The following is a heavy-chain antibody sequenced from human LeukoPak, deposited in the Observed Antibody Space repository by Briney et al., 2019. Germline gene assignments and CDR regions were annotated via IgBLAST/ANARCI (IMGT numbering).Heavy chain of an antibody. CDR1: GYTFTSYG. Sequence: ASVKVSCKASGYTFTSYGISWVRQAPGQGLEWMGWISAYNGNTNYAQKLQGRVTMTTDTSTSTAYMELRSLRSDDTAVYYCARYSPVVAATYWYFDLWGRGTLVTVSS. D-gene: IGHD2-15*01. CDR2: ISAYNGNT. V-gene: IGHV1-18*01. J-gene: IGHJ2*01. CDR3: ARYSPVVAATYWYFDL.